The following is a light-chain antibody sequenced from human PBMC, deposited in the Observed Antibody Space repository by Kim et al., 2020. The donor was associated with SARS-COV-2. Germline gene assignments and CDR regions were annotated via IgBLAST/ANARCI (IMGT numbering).Light chain of an antibody. CDR2: AAS. V-gene: IGKV1-27*01. CDR1: QGISNF. CDR3: QKYNSVPQP. J-gene: IGKJ1*01. Sequence: DIQMTQSPSSLSASIGDRVTITCRASQGISNFLAWYQQRPGKVPKLLIDAASPLQSGVPSRFSGSGSGTDFTLTISTLQPEDVATYYCQKYNSVPQPFGQGTKVDIK.